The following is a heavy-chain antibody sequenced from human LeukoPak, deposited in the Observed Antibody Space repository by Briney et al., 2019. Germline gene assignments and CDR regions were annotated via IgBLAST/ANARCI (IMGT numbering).Heavy chain of an antibody. D-gene: IGHD1-26*01. CDR3: ARSVYPRENWFDP. J-gene: IGHJ5*02. CDR2: INPSGGST. CDR1: GYTFTSYY. V-gene: IGHV1-46*01. Sequence: AASVKVSCKASGYTFTSYYMHWVRQAPGQGLEWMGIINPSGGSTSYAQKFQGRVTMARDMSTSTVYMELSSLRSEDTAVYYCARSVYPRENWFDPWGQGTLVTVSS.